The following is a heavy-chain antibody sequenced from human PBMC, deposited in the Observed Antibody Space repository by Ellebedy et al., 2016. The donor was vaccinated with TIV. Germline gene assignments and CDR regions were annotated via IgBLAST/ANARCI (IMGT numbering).Heavy chain of an antibody. CDR3: ATQLWNTEF. CDR2: ISTTDGT. D-gene: IGHD5-24*01. Sequence: GESLKISSEASESTFSSYGMSWVRQAPGKGLEWVSSISTTDGTPYADSVKGRFTISIDNPKNTLYLQMNSLRVEDTSVYYCATQLWNTEFGGQGTLVIVSS. V-gene: IGHV3-23*01. J-gene: IGHJ4*02. CDR1: ESTFSSYG.